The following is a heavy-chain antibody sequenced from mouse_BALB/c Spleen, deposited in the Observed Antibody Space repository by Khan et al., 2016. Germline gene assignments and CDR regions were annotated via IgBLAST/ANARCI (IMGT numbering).Heavy chain of an antibody. J-gene: IGHJ4*01. CDR1: GFTFSTYA. D-gene: IGHD2-14*01. V-gene: IGHV5-6-3*01. CDR2: INSNGGST. Sequence: EVELVESGGGLVQPGGSLKLSCAASGFTFSTYAMSWVRQTPDKRLELVATINSNGGSTYYPDNVKGRFTISRDNAKNHLYLQMSSLKSEDTGMYYWARVRQAVDYWGQGTSVTVSS. CDR3: ARVRQAVDY.